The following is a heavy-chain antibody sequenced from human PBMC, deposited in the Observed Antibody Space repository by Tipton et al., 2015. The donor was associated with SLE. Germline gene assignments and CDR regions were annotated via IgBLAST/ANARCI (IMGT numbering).Heavy chain of an antibody. Sequence: SLRLSCAASGFTVSSNYMSWVRQAPGKGLEWVSVIYGGGSTNYADSVKGRFTISRDNSKNTLYLQMNSLRAEDTAVYYCVKVQNFFGSGSFDFWGQGTQVTVSS. J-gene: IGHJ4*02. CDR2: IYGGGST. CDR1: GFTVSSNY. D-gene: IGHD3-10*01. V-gene: IGHV3-53*05. CDR3: VKVQNFFGSGSFDF.